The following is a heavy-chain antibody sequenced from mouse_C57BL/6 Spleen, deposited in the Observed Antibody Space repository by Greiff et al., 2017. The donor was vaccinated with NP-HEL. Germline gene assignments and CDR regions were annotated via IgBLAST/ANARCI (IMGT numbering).Heavy chain of an antibody. CDR2: LSDGGSYT. CDR3: ARAPYYDYDGYFDY. CDR1: GFTFSSYA. J-gene: IGHJ2*01. V-gene: IGHV5-4*03. Sequence: EVMLVESGGGLVKPGGSLKLSCAASGFTFSSYAMSWVRQTPEKRLEWVATLSDGGSYTYYPDNVKGRFTISRDNAKNNLYLQMSHLKSEDTAMYYCARAPYYDYDGYFDYWGQGTTLTVSS. D-gene: IGHD2-4*01.